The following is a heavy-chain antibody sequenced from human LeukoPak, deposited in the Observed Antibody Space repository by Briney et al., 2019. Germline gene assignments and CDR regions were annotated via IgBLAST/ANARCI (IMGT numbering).Heavy chain of an antibody. CDR2: ISAYNGNT. CDR1: GYTFTSYG. V-gene: IGHV1-18*01. D-gene: IGHD3-22*01. Sequence: ASVKVSCEASGYTFTSYGISWVRQAPGQGLEWMGWISAYNGNTNYAQKLQGRVTMTTDTSTSTAYMELRSLRSDDTAVYYCARGALYYYDSSGGSAFDYWGQGALVTVSS. CDR3: ARGALYYYDSSGGSAFDY. J-gene: IGHJ4*02.